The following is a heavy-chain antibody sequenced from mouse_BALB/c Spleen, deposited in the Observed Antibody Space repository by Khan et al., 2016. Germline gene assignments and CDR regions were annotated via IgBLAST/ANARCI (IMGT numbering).Heavy chain of an antibody. J-gene: IGHJ2*01. V-gene: IGHV5-6-5*01. D-gene: IGHD1-1*01. CDR1: GFTFSSYA. CDR2: ISSGGNT. Sequence: EVELVESGGGLVKPGGSLKLSCAASGFTFSSYAMSWVRQTPEKRLEWVASISSGGNTFYPDSLKGRFTISRDNARNRQYLQMSSLRSEDTAMYYCTRGVTTVVDYFDYWGQGTTLTVSS. CDR3: TRGVTTVVDYFDY.